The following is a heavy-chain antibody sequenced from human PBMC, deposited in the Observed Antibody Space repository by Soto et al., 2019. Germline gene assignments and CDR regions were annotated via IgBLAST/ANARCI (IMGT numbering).Heavy chain of an antibody. Sequence: XGSLRLSCTASGFTVRSYSMTWVRQAPGKGLECVSSISSSTSYIFYADSVRGRFTISRDNSKNALYLQMNSLRAEDTALYYCARVTKGDYSWGMDVWGQRTSVTVPS. D-gene: IGHD4-17*01. V-gene: IGHV3-21*01. CDR1: GFTVRSYS. CDR3: ARVTKGDYSWGMDV. J-gene: IGHJ6*02. CDR2: ISSSTSYI.